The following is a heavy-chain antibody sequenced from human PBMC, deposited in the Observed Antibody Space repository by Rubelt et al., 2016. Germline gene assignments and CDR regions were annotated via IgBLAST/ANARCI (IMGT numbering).Heavy chain of an antibody. CDR3: SRSGSYSVFSVDI. D-gene: IGHD1-26*01. CDR1: GGSFSGYY. Sequence: QVQLQQWGAGLLKPSETLSLTCAVYGGSFSGYYWTWIRQPPGTGLEWIGNIYYSGGSISKPSLKSRVTIAVDTSKNQFSLNRGSVTAAETSVYDWSRSGSYSVFSVDIWGQGTMVTVSS. J-gene: IGHJ3*02. V-gene: IGHV4-34*11. CDR2: IYYSGGS.